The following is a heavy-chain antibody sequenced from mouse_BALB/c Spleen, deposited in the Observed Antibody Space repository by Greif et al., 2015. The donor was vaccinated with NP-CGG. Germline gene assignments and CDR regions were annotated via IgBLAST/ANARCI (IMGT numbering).Heavy chain of an antibody. J-gene: IGHJ2*01. Sequence: QVQLQQPGAELARPGASVKMSCKASGYTFTSYTMHWVKQRPGQGLEWIGYINPSSGYTNYNQKFEDKATFTADKSSSTAYMQLSSLTSEDSAVYYCARRREANWDYFDYWGQGTTLTVSS. V-gene: IGHV1-4*01. CDR1: GYTFTSYT. D-gene: IGHD4-1*01. CDR3: ARRREANWDYFDY. CDR2: INPSSGYT.